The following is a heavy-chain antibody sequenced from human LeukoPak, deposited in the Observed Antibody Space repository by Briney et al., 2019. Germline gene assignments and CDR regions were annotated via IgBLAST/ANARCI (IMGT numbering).Heavy chain of an antibody. V-gene: IGHV1-46*01. CDR3: ARRLLSVTGPFDY. CDR1: GYPFTGYY. Sequence: ASVKVSCKASGYPFTGYYMHWVRQAPGQGLEWMGIINPNGGSTSYAQKFQGRVTMTRHTSTSTVNMELISLTSEDTADHYCARRLLSVTGPFDYWGQGTLVTVSS. D-gene: IGHD2-21*02. CDR2: INPNGGST. J-gene: IGHJ4*02.